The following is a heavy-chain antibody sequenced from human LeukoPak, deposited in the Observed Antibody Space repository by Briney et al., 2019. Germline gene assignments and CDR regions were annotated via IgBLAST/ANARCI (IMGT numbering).Heavy chain of an antibody. CDR3: ARGTPMAAAATPRWFDP. D-gene: IGHD6-25*01. J-gene: IGHJ5*02. CDR1: GYTFSRYG. Sequence: ASVKVSCKASGYTFSRYGINWVRQAPGQGLGWMGWLNPNSGNTGYAQKFQGRVTLTRDSSTSTAYMELSSLRSEDTAVYYCARGTPMAAAATPRWFDPWGQGTLVTVSS. CDR2: LNPNSGNT. V-gene: IGHV1-8*01.